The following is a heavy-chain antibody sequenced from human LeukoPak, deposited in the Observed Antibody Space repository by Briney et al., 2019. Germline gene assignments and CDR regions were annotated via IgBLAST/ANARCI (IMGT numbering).Heavy chain of an antibody. D-gene: IGHD3-10*01. J-gene: IGHJ4*02. CDR2: INPNSGGT. CDR3: ARPVLYGSGSYYNEYYFDY. V-gene: IGHV1-2*02. Sequence: ASVKVSCKASGYSFTDYYIHWVRQAPGQGLEWMAWINPNSGGTNYAQKFQGRVTMTRDTSISTAYMELSRLRSDDTAVYYCARPVLYGSGSYYNEYYFDYWGQGTLVTVSS. CDR1: GYSFTDYY.